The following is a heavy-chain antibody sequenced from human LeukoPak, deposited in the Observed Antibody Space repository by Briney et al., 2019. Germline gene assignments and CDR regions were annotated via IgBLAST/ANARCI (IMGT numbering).Heavy chain of an antibody. CDR3: ATDSSSLDRSNDY. J-gene: IGHJ4*02. CDR1: GGSFSGYC. V-gene: IGHV4-34*01. CDR2: INHSGST. Sequence: SETLSLTCAVYGGSFSGYCWSWIRQPPGKGLEWIGEINHSGSTNYNPSLKSRVTISVDTSKNQFSLKLSSVTAADTAVYYCATDSSSLDRSNDYWGQGTLVTVSS. D-gene: IGHD6-13*01.